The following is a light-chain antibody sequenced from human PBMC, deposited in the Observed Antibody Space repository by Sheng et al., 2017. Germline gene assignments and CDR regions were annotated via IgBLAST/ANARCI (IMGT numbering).Light chain of an antibody. CDR2: EVT. J-gene: IGLJ3*02. Sequence: QSALTQPPSASGSPGQSVTISCTGTGNDVGAYNYVSWYQQHPGKAPKLIIYEVTKRPSGVPDRFSGSKSGNTASLTVSGLQAEDEADYYCTSYAGIATFAFGGGTKLTVL. CDR1: GNDVGAYNY. V-gene: IGLV2-8*01. CDR3: TSYAGIATFA.